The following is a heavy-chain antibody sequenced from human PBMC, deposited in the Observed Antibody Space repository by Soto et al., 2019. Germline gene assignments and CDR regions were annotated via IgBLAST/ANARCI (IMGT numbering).Heavy chain of an antibody. CDR1: GFTFSSYA. Sequence: GGSLRLSCAASGFTFSSYAMSWVRQAPGKGLEWVSAISGSGDNTSYADSVKGRFTISRDNSRNTLSLQMNSLRVEDTALYYCAKGRLESGQPSSLYHFWGQGSLVTVSS. V-gene: IGHV3-23*01. CDR2: ISGSGDNT. D-gene: IGHD1-1*01. J-gene: IGHJ4*02. CDR3: AKGRLESGQPSSLYHF.